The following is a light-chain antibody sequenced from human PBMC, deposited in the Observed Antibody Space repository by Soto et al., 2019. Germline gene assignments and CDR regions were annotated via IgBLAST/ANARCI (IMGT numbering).Light chain of an antibody. J-gene: IGKJ1*01. CDR2: KAS. Sequence: DIQTTQSPSTRSASVGDRVTITCRASQSISSWLAWYQQKPGKAPKLLIYKASSLESGAPSRFSGSGSGTEFTLTISSLQPDDFATYYCQQYNSYSRTFXQGTKV. V-gene: IGKV1-5*03. CDR3: QQYNSYSRT. CDR1: QSISSW.